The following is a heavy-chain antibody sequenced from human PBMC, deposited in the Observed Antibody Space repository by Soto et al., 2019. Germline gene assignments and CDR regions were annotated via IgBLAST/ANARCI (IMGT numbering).Heavy chain of an antibody. CDR2: INPDGSTT. Sequence: EVQLVESGGGLVQPGGSLRLSCAASGFTSSSYWMHWVRQPPGKGLVWVSRINPDGSTTNYADSVKGRFTISRDNAKNTLYLQMNSLGADDTALYYCAREVGGGSLPIDLWGRGTLVTVSS. J-gene: IGHJ2*01. CDR3: AREVGGGSLPIDL. V-gene: IGHV3-74*01. D-gene: IGHD2-15*01. CDR1: GFTSSSYW.